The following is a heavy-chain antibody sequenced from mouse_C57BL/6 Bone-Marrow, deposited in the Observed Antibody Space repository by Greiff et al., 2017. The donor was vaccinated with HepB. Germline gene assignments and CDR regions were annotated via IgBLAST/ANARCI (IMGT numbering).Heavy chain of an antibody. Sequence: VQLQQSGAELARPGASVKLSCKASGYTFTSYGISWVKQRTGQGLEWIGEIYPRSGNTYYNEKFKGKATLTADKSSSTAYMELRSLTSEDSAVYFCARQTTVVATDVWGTGTTVTVSS. D-gene: IGHD1-1*01. CDR1: GYTFTSYG. J-gene: IGHJ1*03. V-gene: IGHV1-81*01. CDR2: IYPRSGNT. CDR3: ARQTTVVATDV.